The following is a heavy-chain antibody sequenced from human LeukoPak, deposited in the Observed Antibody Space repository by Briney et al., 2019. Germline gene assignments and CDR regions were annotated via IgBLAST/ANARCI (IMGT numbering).Heavy chain of an antibody. J-gene: IGHJ4*02. V-gene: IGHV5-51*01. CDR3: ARLGTAIVARYFDF. D-gene: IGHD5-18*01. Sequence: GESLKISCKASGYPFTNYWIGWVRQMPGKGLEWMGTIYPGDSDTRYSPSFQGQVAISADRSTNTAYLQWSSLKASDTAIYYCARLGTAIVARYFDFWGQGTLVTVSS. CDR1: GYPFTNYW. CDR2: IYPGDSDT.